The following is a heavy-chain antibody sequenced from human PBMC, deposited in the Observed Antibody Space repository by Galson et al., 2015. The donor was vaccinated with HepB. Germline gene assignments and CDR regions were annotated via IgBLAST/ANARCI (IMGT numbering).Heavy chain of an antibody. CDR3: ASADYYDSALDY. J-gene: IGHJ4*02. D-gene: IGHD3-22*01. CDR2: IYPGDSDT. V-gene: IGHV5-51*03. CDR1: GYSFTSFW. Sequence: QSGAEVKKPGESLRISCKGSGYSFTSFWIGWVRQTPGKGLEWMGSIYPGDSDTRYSPSFQGQVTISVDKSITTAYLQWSSLKASDTAMYYCASADYYDSALDYWGQGALVTVSS.